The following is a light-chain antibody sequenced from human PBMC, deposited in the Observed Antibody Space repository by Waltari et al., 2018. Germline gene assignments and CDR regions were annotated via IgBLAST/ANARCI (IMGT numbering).Light chain of an antibody. Sequence: EVVLTQSPDTLSLSPGERATLSCRASQSLTKRYLAWYQQKPGRAPRLLIYGASSRAAGIPDRFSGSGSGTDFTLTISRLEPEDFAVYYCQQYGSSVLYTFGQGTKLEIE. CDR2: GAS. J-gene: IGKJ2*01. CDR3: QQYGSSVLYT. V-gene: IGKV3-20*01. CDR1: QSLTKRY.